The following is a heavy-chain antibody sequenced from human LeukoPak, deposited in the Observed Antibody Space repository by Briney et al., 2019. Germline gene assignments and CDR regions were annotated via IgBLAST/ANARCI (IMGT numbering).Heavy chain of an antibody. D-gene: IGHD1-26*01. CDR2: ISYDGSNK. Sequence: GGSLRLSCAASGFTFSSYAMHWVRQAPGKGLEWVAVISYDGSNKYYADSVKGRFTISRDNSKNTLSLQMISLRAEDTAIYYCAKGSGSYSHFDDWGQGTLVTVSS. J-gene: IGHJ4*02. CDR1: GFTFSSYA. V-gene: IGHV3-30-3*01. CDR3: AKGSGSYSHFDD.